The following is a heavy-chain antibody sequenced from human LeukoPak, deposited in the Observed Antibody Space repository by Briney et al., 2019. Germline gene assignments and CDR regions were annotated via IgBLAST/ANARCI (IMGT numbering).Heavy chain of an antibody. Sequence: PSETLSLTCAVYGGPFSGYYWSWIRQPPGEGLEWIGEMTHTGSTNYNPSLKSRVTMSADTSKKQFSLKLTSVTAADTAVYFCARAQGRLVPPAYWGQGTLVTVSS. J-gene: IGHJ4*02. V-gene: IGHV4-34*01. CDR2: MTHTGST. CDR3: ARAQGRLVPPAY. CDR1: GGPFSGYY. D-gene: IGHD6-19*01.